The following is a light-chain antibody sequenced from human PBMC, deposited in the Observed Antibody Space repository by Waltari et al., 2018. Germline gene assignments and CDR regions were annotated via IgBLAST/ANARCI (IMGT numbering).Light chain of an antibody. CDR2: EQT. Sequence: QSVLTQPPSVSAAPGQRVTISCSGGSSNIGNNYVSWYRQFPGTAPKPLIYEQTGGPQGIPGVFSGSKSGTSATLDITGLQAGDEADYYCGTWDSSLSGAVFGGGTHLTVL. CDR3: GTWDSSLSGAV. CDR1: SSNIGNNY. V-gene: IGLV1-51*02. J-gene: IGLJ7*01.